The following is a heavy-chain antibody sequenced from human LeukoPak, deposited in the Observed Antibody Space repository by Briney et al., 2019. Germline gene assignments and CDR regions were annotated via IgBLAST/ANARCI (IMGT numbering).Heavy chain of an antibody. V-gene: IGHV4-4*07. Sequence: KPSETLSLTCTVSGGSISNYHWSWIRQPAVKGLEWIGRIYSSGTTNYSPSLKSRVTMSVDTSKNQFSLKLNSVTVADTAVYYCASHRGAWWGYFDYWGQGSLVTVSS. CDR2: IYSSGTT. CDR1: GGSISNYH. J-gene: IGHJ4*02. CDR3: ASHRGAWWGYFDY. D-gene: IGHD2-8*02.